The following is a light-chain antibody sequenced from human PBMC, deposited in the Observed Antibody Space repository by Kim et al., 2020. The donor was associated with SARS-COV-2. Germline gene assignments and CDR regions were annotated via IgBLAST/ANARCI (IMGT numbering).Light chain of an antibody. CDR2: GST. Sequence: GQRVTSSGSGSSSNIIRNHLYWYQQPPGTAPKLLIYGSTQRPSGVPDRFAGSKSGTSGSLAISGLRSEDEADYYCATWDDSLSGWVFGGGTQLTVL. CDR3: ATWDDSLSGWV. CDR1: SSNIIRNH. J-gene: IGLJ3*02. V-gene: IGLV1-47*01.